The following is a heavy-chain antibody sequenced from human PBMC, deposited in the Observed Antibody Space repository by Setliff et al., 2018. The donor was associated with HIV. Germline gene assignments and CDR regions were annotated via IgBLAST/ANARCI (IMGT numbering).Heavy chain of an antibody. V-gene: IGHV4-34*01. J-gene: IGHJ6*03. Sequence: KASETLSLTCAVYGGSFSGYYWSWIRQPPGKGLEWIGEINHSGSTNYNPSLKSRVTISVDTSKNQFSLKLSSVTAADTAVYYCVNSGYDGDYYYYYMDVWGKGTTVTVSS. CDR2: INHSGST. CDR1: GGSFSGYY. CDR3: VNSGYDGDYYYYYMDV. D-gene: IGHD5-12*01.